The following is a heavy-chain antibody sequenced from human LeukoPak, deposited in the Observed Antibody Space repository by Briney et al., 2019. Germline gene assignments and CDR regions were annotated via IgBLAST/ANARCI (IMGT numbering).Heavy chain of an antibody. CDR1: GYTFTSYD. V-gene: IGHV1-8*01. J-gene: IGHJ4*02. CDR3: ARDSEVVMLKY. Sequence: ASVKVSCKASGYTFTSYDINWVRQATGQGLEWMGWMNPNSGSTGYAQKFQGRVTITADESTSTAYMELSSLRSEDTAVYYCARDSEVVMLKYWGQGTLVTVSS. D-gene: IGHD3-22*01. CDR2: MNPNSGST.